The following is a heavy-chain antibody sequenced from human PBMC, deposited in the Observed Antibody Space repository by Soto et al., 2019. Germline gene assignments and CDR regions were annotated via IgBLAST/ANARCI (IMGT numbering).Heavy chain of an antibody. CDR3: ARDWAYAAGEWHRGVDY. D-gene: IGHD3-10*01. V-gene: IGHV3-30-3*01. Sequence: GGSLRLSCAASGFPSSSYAMHWVRQSPGKGLEWVAVISYDGSNKYYADSVKGRFTISRDNSKNTLYLQMNSLRAEETAVYYCARDWAYAAGEWHRGVDYWGQGTLFTVSS. CDR1: GFPSSSYA. CDR2: ISYDGSNK. J-gene: IGHJ4*02.